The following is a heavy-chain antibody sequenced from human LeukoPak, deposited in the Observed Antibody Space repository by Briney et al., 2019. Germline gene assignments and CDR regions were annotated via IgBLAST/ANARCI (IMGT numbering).Heavy chain of an antibody. CDR1: EFTFSTYS. CDR2: ICRSSSYI. CDR3: ARGFGYTYGNDSFDV. D-gene: IGHD5-18*01. Sequence: GGSLRLXCAASEFTFSTYSMNWVRQAPGKGLEWVSSICRSSSYIYYADSVKGRFTISRDNAKNSLYLQMNSLRAEDTAVYYCARGFGYTYGNDSFDVWGQGTMVTVSS. J-gene: IGHJ3*01. V-gene: IGHV3-21*01.